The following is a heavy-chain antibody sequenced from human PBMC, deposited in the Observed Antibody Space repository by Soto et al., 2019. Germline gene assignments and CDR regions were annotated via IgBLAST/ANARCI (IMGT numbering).Heavy chain of an antibody. V-gene: IGHV3-23*01. D-gene: IGHD6-13*01. CDR2: ISGSGTRT. CDR1: GFTFSSYA. Sequence: GGSLRLSCAASGFTFSSYAMSWVRQAPGKGLEWVSAISGSGTRTYYADSVKGRFTISRDNSKNTLYLQMNSLRVEDTAVYYCAKDVYTSSWYGFDSWGPGTLVTVSS. CDR3: AKDVYTSSWYGFDS. J-gene: IGHJ4*02.